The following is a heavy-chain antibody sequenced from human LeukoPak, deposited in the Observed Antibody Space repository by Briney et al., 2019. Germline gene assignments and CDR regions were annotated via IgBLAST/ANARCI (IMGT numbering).Heavy chain of an antibody. Sequence: SETQSLTCTVSGGSISSGGYYWSWIRQHPGKGLEWLGYSYYSGSTYYNPSLKSRVTISVDTSKNQFSLKLSSVTAADTAVCCCARDSPAAFDIWGQGTVVSVSS. J-gene: IGHJ3*02. CDR3: ARDSPAAFDI. CDR1: GGSISSGGYY. V-gene: IGHV4-31*03. CDR2: SYYSGST.